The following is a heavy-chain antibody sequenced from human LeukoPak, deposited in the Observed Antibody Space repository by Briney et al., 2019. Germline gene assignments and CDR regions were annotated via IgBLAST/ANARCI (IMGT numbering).Heavy chain of an antibody. V-gene: IGHV3-11*06. J-gene: IGHJ4*02. CDR3: APYSSRSLAFDY. D-gene: IGHD6-13*01. CDR2: ISSSSSYT. Sequence: GGSLRLSCAASGFTFSDYYMSWIRQAPGKGLEWVSYISSSSSYTNYADSVKGRFTISRDNAKNSLYLQMNSLRAEDTAVYYCAPYSSRSLAFDYWGQGTLVTVSS. CDR1: GFTFSDYY.